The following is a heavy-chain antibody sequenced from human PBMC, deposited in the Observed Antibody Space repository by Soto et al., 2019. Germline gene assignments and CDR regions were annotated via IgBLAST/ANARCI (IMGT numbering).Heavy chain of an antibody. J-gene: IGHJ4*02. CDR1: GGSISSGGYS. CDR2: IYHSGST. V-gene: IGHV4-30-2*01. CDR3: AVVVVAATGRYFDY. D-gene: IGHD2-15*01. Sequence: SETLSLTCGVSGGSISSGGYSWMWIRQPPGKGLEWIGYIYHSGSTYYNPSLKSRVTISVDRSKNQFSLKLSSVTAADTAVYYCAVVVVAATGRYFDYWGQGTLVTVSS.